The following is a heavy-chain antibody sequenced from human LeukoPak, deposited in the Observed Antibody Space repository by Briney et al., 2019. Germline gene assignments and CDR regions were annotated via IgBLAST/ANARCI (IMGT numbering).Heavy chain of an antibody. CDR3: ARESRSSRTIDY. J-gene: IGHJ4*02. CDR2: IYPSDSDT. CDR1: GYSFTNYW. V-gene: IGHV5-51*03. D-gene: IGHD6-13*01. Sequence: PGESLKISCTGSGYSFTNYWIAWVRQMPGKGLEWMGIIYPSDSDTKYSPSFRGQVTISADKSITTAYLQWSSLKASDTAIYYCARESRSSRTIDYWGQGTQVTVSS.